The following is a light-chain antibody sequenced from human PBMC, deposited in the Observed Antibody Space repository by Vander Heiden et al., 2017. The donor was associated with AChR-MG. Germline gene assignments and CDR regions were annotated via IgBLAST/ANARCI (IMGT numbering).Light chain of an antibody. J-gene: IGLJ2*01. CDR3: QVWDSGSDHPHVV. CDR1: NPVSKS. Sequence: YVLTQPPSVSVAPGQTARITSGGYNPVSKSLDWYQQKPGQAPVMVVYEGSDRPSGIPERFSGSKSQNTATLTITRVEAGDEADYYCQVWDSGSDHPHVVFGGGTKLTVL. CDR2: EGS. V-gene: IGLV3-21*02.